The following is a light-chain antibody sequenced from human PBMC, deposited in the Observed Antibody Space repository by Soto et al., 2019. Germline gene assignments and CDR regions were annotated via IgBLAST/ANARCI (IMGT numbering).Light chain of an antibody. J-gene: IGKJ1*01. CDR2: DAS. CDR3: QQYNNWSP. CDR1: QSVSTY. Sequence: EIVLTQSPSTLSESPGERATLSCRAGQSVSTYLSWYQQKPGHAPRILSYDASNRATDIPARFSASGSGTDFTLTISSLEPEDFAVYYCQQYNNWSPFGQGNKVDIK. V-gene: IGKV3-11*01.